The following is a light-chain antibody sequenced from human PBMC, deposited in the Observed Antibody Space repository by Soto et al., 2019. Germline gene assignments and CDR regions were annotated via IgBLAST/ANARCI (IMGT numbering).Light chain of an antibody. CDR2: EVS. J-gene: IGLJ2*01. Sequence: QSVLTQPASVSGSPGQSITISCTGTSSDIGGYNYVSWYQQHPGKAPKVMIYEVSNRPSGVSNRFSGSKSANTASLPISWLQTEDEDDYYCSSYSNSNTFIIFGGGTKLTVL. CDR3: SSYSNSNTFII. V-gene: IGLV2-14*01. CDR1: SSDIGGYNY.